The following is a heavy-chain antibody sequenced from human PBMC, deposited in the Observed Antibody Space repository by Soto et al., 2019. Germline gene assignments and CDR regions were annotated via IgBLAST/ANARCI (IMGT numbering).Heavy chain of an antibody. CDR2: IWYDGSNK. V-gene: IGHV3-33*01. CDR1: GFTFSSYG. D-gene: IGHD3-22*01. J-gene: IGHJ4*02. Sequence: PGGSLRLSCAASGFTFSSYGMHWVRQAPGKGLEWVAVIWYDGSNKYYADSVKGRFTISRDNSKNTLYLQMNSLRAEDTAVYYCARVPEEDSSGPFDYWGQGTLVTVSS. CDR3: ARVPEEDSSGPFDY.